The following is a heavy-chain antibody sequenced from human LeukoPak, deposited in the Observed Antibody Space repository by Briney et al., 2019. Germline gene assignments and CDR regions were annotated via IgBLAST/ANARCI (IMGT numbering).Heavy chain of an antibody. CDR3: ARKDYSYYYYGMDV. V-gene: IGHV1-69*05. CDR2: IIPIFGTA. D-gene: IGHD3-10*01. J-gene: IGHJ6*02. CDR1: GGTFSSYA. Sequence: SVKVSCKASGGTFSSYAISWVRQAPGQGLEWMGGIIPIFGTANYAQKFQGRVTMTRNTSISTAYMELSSLRSEDTAVYYCARKDYSYYYYGMDVWGQGTTVTVSS.